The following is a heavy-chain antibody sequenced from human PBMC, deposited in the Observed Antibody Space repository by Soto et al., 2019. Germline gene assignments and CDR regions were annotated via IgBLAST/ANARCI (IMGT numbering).Heavy chain of an antibody. D-gene: IGHD3-22*01. V-gene: IGHV3-33*01. CDR1: GFTFSSYG. CDR2: IWYDGSNK. CDR3: ARAQDGRDSRGYYYYYYGMDV. Sequence: GGSLRLSCAASGFTFSSYGMHWVRQAPGKGLEWVAVIWYDGSNKYYADSVKGRFTISRDNSKNTLYLQMNSLRAEDTAVNYWARAQDGRDSRGYYYYYYGMDVWGQGTTVTVSS. J-gene: IGHJ6*02.